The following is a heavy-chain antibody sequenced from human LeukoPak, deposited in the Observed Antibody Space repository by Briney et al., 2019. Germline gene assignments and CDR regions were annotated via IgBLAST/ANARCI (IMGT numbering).Heavy chain of an antibody. CDR2: ISAYNGNT. CDR1: GYTFTSYG. Sequence: ASVKVSCKASGYTFTSYGISWVRQAPGQGLEWMGWISAYNGNTNYAQNLQGRVTMTTDTSTSTAYMELRSLRSDDTAVYYCARVSGVVVPAAQYYYYYMDVWGKGTTVTVSS. J-gene: IGHJ6*03. CDR3: ARVSGVVVPAAQYYYYYMDV. D-gene: IGHD2-2*01. V-gene: IGHV1-18*01.